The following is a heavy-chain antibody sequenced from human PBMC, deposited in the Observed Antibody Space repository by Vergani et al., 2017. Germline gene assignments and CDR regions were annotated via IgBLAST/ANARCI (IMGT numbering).Heavy chain of an antibody. V-gene: IGHV4-34*01. CDR1: GESFSGYY. Sequence: QVQLQQWGAGLLKPSETLSLTCAVYGESFSGYYWSWIRQPPGKGLEWIGEINHGGSTNYSPSLKSRVTILVDTSKNQFSLKLNSVTAADTAVYYCARLSLGSTSDYWGQGTLVTVSS. CDR2: INHGGST. CDR3: ARLSLGSTSDY. J-gene: IGHJ4*02. D-gene: IGHD6-13*01.